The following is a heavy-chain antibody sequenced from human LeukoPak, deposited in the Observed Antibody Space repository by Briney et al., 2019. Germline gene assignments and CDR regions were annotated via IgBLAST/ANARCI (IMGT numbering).Heavy chain of an antibody. D-gene: IGHD5-18*01. V-gene: IGHV3-23*01. Sequence: PGGSLRLSCAASGFTFSNYNMNWVRQAPGKGLEWVSAISGSGGKTYYADSVKGRFTISRDNSQNTLYLYMNSLRADDTAVYYCGKEMTSMVTVEYWGQGTLVTVSS. CDR3: GKEMTSMVTVEY. CDR1: GFTFSNYN. J-gene: IGHJ4*02. CDR2: ISGSGGKT.